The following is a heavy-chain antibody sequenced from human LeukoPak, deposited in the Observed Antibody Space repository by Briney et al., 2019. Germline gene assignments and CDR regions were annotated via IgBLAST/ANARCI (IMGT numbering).Heavy chain of an antibody. Sequence: VASVKVSCKASGYTFTSYGISWVRQAPGQGLEWMGWISAYNGNTNYAQKLQGRVTMTTDTSTSTAYMELRSLRSDDTAVYYCARDQSYIIVGAVELNAFDIWGQGTMVTVSS. D-gene: IGHD3-10*01. CDR2: ISAYNGNT. V-gene: IGHV1-18*01. CDR1: GYTFTSYG. J-gene: IGHJ3*02. CDR3: ARDQSYIIVGAVELNAFDI.